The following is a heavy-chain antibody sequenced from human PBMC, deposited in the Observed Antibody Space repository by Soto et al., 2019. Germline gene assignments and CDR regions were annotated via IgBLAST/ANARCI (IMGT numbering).Heavy chain of an antibody. CDR2: VYDGGRT. J-gene: IGHJ4*02. V-gene: IGHV4-61*08. CDR3: ARVGTVHSYGLDY. Sequence: QVQLQESGPGLVKPAETLSLTCTVSGGSVSSDGSYWSWIRQPPGKGLEWIGYVYDGGRTKYNPSLKGRVSISVDRSKNQISLKMSFVTAADTAVYYCARVGTVHSYGLDYWGQGTQVAVSS. D-gene: IGHD4-17*01. CDR1: GGSVSSDGSY.